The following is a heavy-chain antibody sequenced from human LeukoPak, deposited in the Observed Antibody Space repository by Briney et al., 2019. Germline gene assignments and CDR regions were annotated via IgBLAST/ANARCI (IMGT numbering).Heavy chain of an antibody. D-gene: IGHD3-22*01. CDR1: GFTVSSSH. CDR3: ARDSHYYDPGGYYSRGEYYHHGMDA. Sequence: GGSLRLSCAASGFTVSSSHMSWVRQAPGKGLEWVSIIYSGGSTSYADSVKGRFIISRDNSKNTLYLQMNSLRAEDTAVYYCARDSHYYDPGGYYSRGEYYHHGMDAWGQGTTVTASS. V-gene: IGHV3-53*01. CDR2: IYSGGST. J-gene: IGHJ6*02.